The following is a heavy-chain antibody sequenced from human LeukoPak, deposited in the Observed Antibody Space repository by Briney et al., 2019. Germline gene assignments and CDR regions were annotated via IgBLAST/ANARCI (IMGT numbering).Heavy chain of an antibody. D-gene: IGHD2-2*02. CDR1: GGSFSGYY. CDR3: ARLGPIGIVVVPAAIPPPYYGMDV. Sequence: PSETLSLTCAVYGGSFSGYYWSWIRQPPGKGLEWIGEINHSGSTNYNPSLKSRVTISVDTSKNQFSLKLSSVTAADTAVYYCARLGPIGIVVVPAAIPPPYYGMDVWGQGTTATVSS. CDR2: INHSGST. V-gene: IGHV4-34*01. J-gene: IGHJ6*02.